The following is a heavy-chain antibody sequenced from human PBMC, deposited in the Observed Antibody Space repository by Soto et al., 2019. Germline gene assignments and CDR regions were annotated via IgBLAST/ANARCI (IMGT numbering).Heavy chain of an antibody. CDR2: ISGSGAAT. V-gene: IGHV3-23*01. CDR3: AKERGEYYDSSGYYY. D-gene: IGHD3-22*01. J-gene: IGHJ4*02. Sequence: ESGGGLVQSGGSLRLSCAASGFTFSGYAMSWVRQVPGKGLEWVSAISGSGAATYYADSVKGRFTISRDNSKNTLYLQMNSLRAEDTAVYYCAKERGEYYDSSGYYYWGQGTLVTVSS. CDR1: GFTFSGYA.